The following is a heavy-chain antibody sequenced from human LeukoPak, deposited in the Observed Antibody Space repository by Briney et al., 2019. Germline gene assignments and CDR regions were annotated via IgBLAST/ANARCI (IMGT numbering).Heavy chain of an antibody. Sequence: RGSLRHSCAASGFTFSSYSMNWVRQAPGKGLEWVSSISSSSRYIDYADSLKGRFTISRDNAKNSLYLQMNSLRAEDTAVYYCARVFGAGYSDYWGQGTLVTVSS. CDR3: ARVFGAGYSDY. CDR2: ISSSSRYI. J-gene: IGHJ4*02. D-gene: IGHD4/OR15-4a*01. CDR1: GFTFSSYS. V-gene: IGHV3-21*01.